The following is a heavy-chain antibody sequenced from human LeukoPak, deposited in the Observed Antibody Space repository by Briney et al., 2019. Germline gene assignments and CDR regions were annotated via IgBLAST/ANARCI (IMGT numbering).Heavy chain of an antibody. Sequence: PSETLSLTCTVSGDSISSNHYYWGWIRQPPGKGLEWIGTIFYTGSTNYNPSLKSRVTISVDTSNNQFSLKLTSVTAADTAVFYCARVQVAAAVYYFDYWGQGTLVTVSS. CDR1: GDSISSNHYY. D-gene: IGHD6-13*01. CDR2: IFYTGST. V-gene: IGHV4-39*02. J-gene: IGHJ4*02. CDR3: ARVQVAAAVYYFDY.